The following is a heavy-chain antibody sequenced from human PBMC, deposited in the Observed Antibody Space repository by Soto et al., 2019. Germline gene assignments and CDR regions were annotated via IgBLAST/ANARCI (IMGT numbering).Heavy chain of an antibody. CDR2: IYYSGST. D-gene: IGHD6-13*01. CDR3: ARGASSSSYYRWLDP. J-gene: IGHJ5*02. CDR1: GGPISSYY. V-gene: IGHV4-59*01. Sequence: PSETLSLTCTVSGGPISSYYWSWIRRSPGKGLEWIGYIYYSGSTNYNPSLKSRVTISVDTSKNQFSLKLTSVTAADTAVYYCARGASSSSYYRWLDPWGQGTLVTVSS.